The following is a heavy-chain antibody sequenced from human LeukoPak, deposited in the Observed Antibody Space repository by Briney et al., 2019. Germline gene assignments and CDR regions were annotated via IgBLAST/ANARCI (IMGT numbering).Heavy chain of an antibody. CDR1: GFTFSSYG. CDR3: ARFRYYYDSSGSIGPFDY. D-gene: IGHD3-22*01. J-gene: IGHJ4*02. V-gene: IGHV3-30*03. CDR2: ISYDGSNK. Sequence: GRSLRLSCAASGFTFSSYGMHWVRQAPGKGLEWVAVISYDGSNKYYADSVKGRFTISRDNSKNTLYLQMNSLRAEDTALYYCARFRYYYDSSGSIGPFDYWGQGTLVTVSS.